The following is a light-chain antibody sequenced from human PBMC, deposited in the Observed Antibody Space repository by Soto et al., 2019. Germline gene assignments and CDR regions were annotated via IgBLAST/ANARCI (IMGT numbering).Light chain of an antibody. CDR3: ASYTGSDTLV. CDR1: SSDVGGYNY. CDR2: EVS. Sequence: QSVLTQPPSASGSPGQSVTISCTGTSSDVGGYNYVSWYQQHPGKAPKLMIYEVSKRPSVVPDRLSGSKSGNTASLTVSGLQVEDEADYYCASYTGSDTLVFGGGTKLTVL. V-gene: IGLV2-8*01. J-gene: IGLJ2*01.